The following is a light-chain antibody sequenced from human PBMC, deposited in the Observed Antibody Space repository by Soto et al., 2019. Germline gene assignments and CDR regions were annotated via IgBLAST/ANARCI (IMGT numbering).Light chain of an antibody. CDR3: QQYKNWPPWS. CDR1: QSVSSN. J-gene: IGKJ1*01. Sequence: EIVMTQSPATLSVSPGERATLSCRASQSVSSNLAWYQQKPGQAPRLLIYGASTRATGIPARFSGSGSGTDFTLTISCLQTEEFAVYYCQQYKNWPPWSFGPGTKVEI. V-gene: IGKV3-15*01. CDR2: GAS.